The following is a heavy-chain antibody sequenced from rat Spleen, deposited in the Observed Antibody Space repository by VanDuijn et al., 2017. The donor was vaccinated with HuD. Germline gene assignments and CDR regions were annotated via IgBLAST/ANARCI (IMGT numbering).Heavy chain of an antibody. CDR3: ARHEDYGGYSRDYFGY. V-gene: IGHV5-29*01. D-gene: IGHD1-11*01. CDR2: ISYDGSST. Sequence: EVQLVESDGGLVQPGRSLKLSCAASGFTFSDFGMHWIRQAPTKGLEWVATISYDGSSTYYRDSVKGRFTISRDNAKSTLYLQMNSLRSEDTATYFCARHEDYGGYSRDYFGYWGQGVMVTVSS. CDR1: GFTFSDFG. J-gene: IGHJ2*01.